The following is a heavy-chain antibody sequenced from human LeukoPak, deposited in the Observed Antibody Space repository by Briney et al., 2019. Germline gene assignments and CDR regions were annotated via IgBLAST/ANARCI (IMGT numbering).Heavy chain of an antibody. V-gene: IGHV4-39*01. Sequence: PSETLSLTCTVSGGSISSSSYYWGWIRQPPGKGLEWIGSIYYSGSTYYNPSLKSRVTISVDTSKNQFSLKLRSVTVADTAVYYCARLTRVGEGYWCQGTVVTVSS. CDR1: GGSISSSSYY. CDR3: ARLTRVGEGY. J-gene: IGHJ4*02. CDR2: IYYSGST. D-gene: IGHD1-26*01.